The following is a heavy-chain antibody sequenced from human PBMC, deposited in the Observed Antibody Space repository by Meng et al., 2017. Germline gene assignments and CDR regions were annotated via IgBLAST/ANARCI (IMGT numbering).Heavy chain of an antibody. D-gene: IGHD5-12*01. CDR3: ARSIVATMVFDY. J-gene: IGHJ4*02. V-gene: IGHV1-69*06. CDR1: GGTFSSYA. CDR2: IIPIFGTA. Sequence: QGRVGQSGGEGKKPGSWVKVSGKASGGTFSSYAISWVRQAPGQGLEWMGGIIPIFGTANYAQKFQGRVTITADKSTSTAYMELSSLRSEDTAVYYCARSIVATMVFDYWGQGTLVTVSS.